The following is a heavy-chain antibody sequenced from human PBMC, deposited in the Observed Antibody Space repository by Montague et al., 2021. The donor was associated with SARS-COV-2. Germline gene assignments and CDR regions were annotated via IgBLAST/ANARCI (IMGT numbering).Heavy chain of an antibody. CDR2: SDHSGNT. V-gene: IGHV4-61*01. J-gene: IGHJ2*01. Sequence: SETLSLTCTVSGGSISSSSYYWSWIRQPPGKGLEWIGNSDHSGNTKYNPSLKSRAAISVDTSKNQFALRLSSVTAADTAVYYCAREFRIELWQTNWYFGLWGRGTLVTVSS. CDR1: GGSISSSSYY. D-gene: IGHD3-16*01. CDR3: AREFRIELWQTNWYFGL.